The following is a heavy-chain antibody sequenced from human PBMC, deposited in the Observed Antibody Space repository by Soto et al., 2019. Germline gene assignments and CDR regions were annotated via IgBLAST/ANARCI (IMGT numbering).Heavy chain of an antibody. CDR3: ARSRAPGASYAFDI. Sequence: DSVKVSCKASGYTFTRHYIYWVRQAPGEGLQWMGFINPSGGSPVYPQKFQGTVTMTSDTSASTVYMELSSLRSEDTGVYYCARSRAPGASYAFDIWGQVTMVTVSS. D-gene: IGHD2-8*02. J-gene: IGHJ3*02. V-gene: IGHV1-46*01. CDR1: GYTFTRHY. CDR2: INPSGGSP.